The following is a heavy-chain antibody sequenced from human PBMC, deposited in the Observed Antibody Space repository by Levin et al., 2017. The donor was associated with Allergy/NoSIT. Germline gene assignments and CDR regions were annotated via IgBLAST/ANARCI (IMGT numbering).Heavy chain of an antibody. CDR1: GFTFSNYA. D-gene: IGHD6-19*01. V-gene: IGHV3-23*01. CDR3: AKGNTNTGWLQHDY. Sequence: PGGSLRLSCAASGFTFSNYAMSWVRQAPGKGLEWVSAMSGTGDNTHYADSVKGRFSISRDNSKNTLYLQMNTLTAGDTAVYYCAKGNTNTGWLQHDYWGPGALVTVSS. CDR2: MSGTGDNT. J-gene: IGHJ4*02.